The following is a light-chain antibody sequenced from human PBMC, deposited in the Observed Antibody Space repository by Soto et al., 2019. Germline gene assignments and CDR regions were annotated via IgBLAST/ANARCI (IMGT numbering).Light chain of an antibody. J-gene: IGLJ3*02. CDR1: SSDAGNYNF. CDR3: CSYAGSSTSRV. CDR2: EDS. V-gene: IGLV2-23*01. Sequence: QSVLTQPASVSGSPGQSITISCTGTSSDAGNYNFDSWYQQHPGKAPKVIIYEDSTRPSGVSNRISGSKSGNTASLTISGLHAEDDADYYCCSYAGSSTSRVFGGGTKLTVL.